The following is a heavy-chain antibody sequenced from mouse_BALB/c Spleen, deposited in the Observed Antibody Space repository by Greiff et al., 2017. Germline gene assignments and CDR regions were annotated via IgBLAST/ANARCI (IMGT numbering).Heavy chain of an antibody. D-gene: IGHD2-3*01. Sequence: EVQRVESGGGLVQPGGSRKLSCAASGFTFSSFGMHWVRQAPEKGLEWVAYISSGSSTIYYADTVKGRFTISRDNPKNTLFLQMTSLRSEDTAMYYCARRGYDGYFYYAMDYWGQGTSVTVSS. J-gene: IGHJ4*01. CDR1: GFTFSSFG. CDR2: ISSGSSTI. CDR3: ARRGYDGYFYYAMDY. V-gene: IGHV5-17*02.